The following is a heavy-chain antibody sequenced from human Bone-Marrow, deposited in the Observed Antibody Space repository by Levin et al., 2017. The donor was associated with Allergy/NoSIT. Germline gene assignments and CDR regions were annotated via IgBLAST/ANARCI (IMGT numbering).Heavy chain of an antibody. V-gene: IGHV1-2*02. CDR3: ARDRSSSDYQFDS. CDR1: GYTFTKFY. CDR2: INPFSGET. D-gene: IGHD6-6*01. J-gene: IGHJ4*02. Sequence: ASVKVSCRASGYTFTKFYLLWVRQAPGQGLEWMGWINPFSGETTYAQRFQDRVTMTRDTSISTAYMELTRLTSDDTAIYYCARDRSSSDYQFDSWGQGTLVTVSS.